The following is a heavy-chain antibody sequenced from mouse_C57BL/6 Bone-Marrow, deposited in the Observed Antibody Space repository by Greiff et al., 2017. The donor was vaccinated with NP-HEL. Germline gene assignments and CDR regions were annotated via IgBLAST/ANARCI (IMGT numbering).Heavy chain of an antibody. Sequence: VQLQQSGAELARPGASVKLFCKASGYTFTSYGISWVKQRTGQGLEWIGEIYPRSGNTYYNEKFKGKATLTADKSSSTAYMELRSLTSEDSAVYFCARSKLWYFWFYFDYWGQGTTLTVSS. V-gene: IGHV1-81*01. CDR1: GYTFTSYG. CDR2: IYPRSGNT. J-gene: IGHJ2*01. CDR3: ARSKLWYFWFYFDY. D-gene: IGHD2-1*01.